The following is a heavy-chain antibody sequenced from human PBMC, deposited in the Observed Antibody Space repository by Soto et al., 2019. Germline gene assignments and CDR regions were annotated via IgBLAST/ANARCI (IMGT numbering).Heavy chain of an antibody. D-gene: IGHD3-16*01. V-gene: IGHV4-34*01. J-gene: IGHJ4*02. CDR3: ARGRYTIVITFGGVKSVRFDS. CDR2: INHSGST. Sequence: PSETLSLTCAVYGGSFSGYYWSWIRQSPGKGLEWFGQINHSGSTNYTPSLKSRVAISVDTSKNQFSLRLSSVTAADTAVYYCARGRYTIVITFGGVKSVRFDSWGQGTLVTVSS. CDR1: GGSFSGYY.